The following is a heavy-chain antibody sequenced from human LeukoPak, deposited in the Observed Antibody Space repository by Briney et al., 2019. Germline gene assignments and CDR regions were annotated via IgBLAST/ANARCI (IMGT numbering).Heavy chain of an antibody. CDR2: IKQDGSEK. CDR3: ARDETPYYDFWSGYYTSIDY. Sequence: PGGSLRLSCAASGFTFSSYWMSWVRQAPGKGLEWVANIKQDGSEKYYVDSVKGRFTISRDNAKNSLYLQMNSLRAEDTAVYYCARDETPYYDFWSGYYTSIDYWGQGTLVTVSS. CDR1: GFTFSSYW. V-gene: IGHV3-7*01. J-gene: IGHJ4*02. D-gene: IGHD3-3*01.